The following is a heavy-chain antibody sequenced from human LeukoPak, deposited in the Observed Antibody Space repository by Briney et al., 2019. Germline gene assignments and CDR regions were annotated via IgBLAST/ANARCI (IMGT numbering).Heavy chain of an antibody. J-gene: IGHJ3*02. D-gene: IGHD5-24*01. CDR1: GFTFSDYY. Sequence: GGSLRLSCVGSGFTFSDYYMNWIRQAPGKGLEWISYITAGNTKAYADSVKGRFTVSRDNAEHSLFLQMNSLRAEDTAVYYCARDVRGDGLSTYNAFDIWGRGTLVTVFS. V-gene: IGHV3-11*01. CDR2: ITAGNTK. CDR3: ARDVRGDGLSTYNAFDI.